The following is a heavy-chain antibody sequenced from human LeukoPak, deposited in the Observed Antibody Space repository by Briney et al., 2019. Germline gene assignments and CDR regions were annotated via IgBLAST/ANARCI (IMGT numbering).Heavy chain of an antibody. Sequence: NSSETLSLTCTVSGGSISSSSYYWGWIRQPPGKGLEWIGSIYYSGSTYYNPSLKSRVTISVDTSKNQFSLKLSSVTAADTAVYYCAGYRVIDYLWGSHRLPLDYWGQGTLVTVSS. V-gene: IGHV4-39*01. D-gene: IGHD3-16*02. CDR1: GGSISSSSYY. J-gene: IGHJ4*02. CDR3: AGYRVIDYLWGSHRLPLDY. CDR2: IYYSGST.